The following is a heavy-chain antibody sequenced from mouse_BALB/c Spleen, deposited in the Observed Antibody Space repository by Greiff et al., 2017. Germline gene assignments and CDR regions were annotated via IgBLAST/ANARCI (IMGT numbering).Heavy chain of an antibody. CDR2: ILPGSGST. CDR1: GYTFSSYW. V-gene: IGHV1-9*01. J-gene: IGHJ4*01. D-gene: IGHD1-2*01. Sequence: QVQLQQSGAELMKPGASVKISCKATGYTFSSYWIEWVKQRPGHGLEWIGEILPGSGSTNYNEKFKGKATFTADTSSNTAYMQLSSLTSEDSAVYYCASSYGYYYAMDYWGQGTSVTVSS. CDR3: ASSYGYYYAMDY.